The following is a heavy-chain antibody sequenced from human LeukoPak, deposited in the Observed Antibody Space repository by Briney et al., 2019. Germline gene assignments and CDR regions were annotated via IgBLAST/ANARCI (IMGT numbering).Heavy chain of an antibody. Sequence: GGSLRLSCAASGFTFSSYSMNWVRQAPGKGLEWVSYISSNSSTICYADSVKDRFTISRDNAKNSLYLQMNSLRAEDTAVYYCARMEAGGENYWGQGTLVTVSA. CDR1: GFTFSSYS. D-gene: IGHD3-3*01. J-gene: IGHJ4*02. CDR3: ARMEAGGENY. CDR2: ISSNSSTI. V-gene: IGHV3-48*01.